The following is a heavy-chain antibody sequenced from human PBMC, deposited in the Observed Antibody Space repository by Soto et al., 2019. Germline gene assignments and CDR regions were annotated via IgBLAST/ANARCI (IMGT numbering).Heavy chain of an antibody. D-gene: IGHD3-22*01. CDR2: IIPIFGTA. CDR3: ARGVFGSGYYAPPDY. V-gene: IGHV1-69*01. Sequence: QVQLVQSGAEVKKPGSSVKVSCKASGGTFSSYAISWVRQAPGQGLAWMGGIIPIFGTANDAQMFQGRVTITADESTSTAYMELSSLRSEDTAVYYCARGVFGSGYYAPPDYWGQGTLVTVSS. J-gene: IGHJ4*02. CDR1: GGTFSSYA.